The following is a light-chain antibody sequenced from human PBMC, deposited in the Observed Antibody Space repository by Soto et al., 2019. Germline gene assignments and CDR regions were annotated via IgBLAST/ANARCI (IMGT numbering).Light chain of an antibody. CDR3: HKRQSWPRT. V-gene: IGKV3-11*01. CDR1: QYINTR. CDR2: QTS. Sequence: EIVLTQSPATLSSFPGDRVTLSFRASQYINTRLAWYQHRPGQAPRLLIYQTSLRAAGIPARFSASGSGTDFTLTISDVQPEDFALYYCHKRQSWPRTCGQGNKGDIK. J-gene: IGKJ1*01.